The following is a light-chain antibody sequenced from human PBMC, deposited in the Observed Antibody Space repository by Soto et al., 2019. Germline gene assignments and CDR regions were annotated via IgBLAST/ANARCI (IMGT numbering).Light chain of an antibody. J-gene: IGKJ1*01. CDR3: QQRSNWPGT. CDR2: DAS. V-gene: IGKV3-11*01. Sequence: EIVLTQSPATLSLSPGERATLSCRASQSVSSYLAWYQQKPGQAPGLLIYDASNRATGIPARFGGSGSGTDFTLTISSLEAEDFAVYYCQQRSNWPGTFGQGTKVEIK. CDR1: QSVSSY.